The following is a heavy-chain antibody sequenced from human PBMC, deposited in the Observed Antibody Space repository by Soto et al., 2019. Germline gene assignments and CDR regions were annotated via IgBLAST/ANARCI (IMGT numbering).Heavy chain of an antibody. CDR3: AKGPNGDYVGAFDI. D-gene: IGHD4-17*01. Sequence: EVQLLESGGNLIQPGGSLRLSCAASGFTFRNYAMSWVRQAPGAGPEWVSGISGSGGRTYYADSVKGRFTISRDNSNNALFLQMNSLRAEDTALYYCAKGPNGDYVGAFDIWGRGTMVTVSS. J-gene: IGHJ3*02. CDR2: ISGSGGRT. V-gene: IGHV3-23*01. CDR1: GFTFRNYA.